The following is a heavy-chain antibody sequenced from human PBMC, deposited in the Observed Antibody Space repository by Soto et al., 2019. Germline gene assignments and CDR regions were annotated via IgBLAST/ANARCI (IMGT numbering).Heavy chain of an antibody. CDR1: GGTFSSYA. D-gene: IGHD6-13*01. J-gene: IGHJ6*02. CDR3: ARTSGMAAAGTSRFGGYYYYGMDV. V-gene: IGHV1-69*01. Sequence: QVQLVQSGAEVKKPGSSVKVSCKASGGTFSSYAISWVRQAPGQGLEWMGGIIPIFGTANYAQKFQGRVTITADESTSTAYMELSSLRSEDTAVYYCARTSGMAAAGTSRFGGYYYYGMDVWGQGTTVTVSS. CDR2: IIPIFGTA.